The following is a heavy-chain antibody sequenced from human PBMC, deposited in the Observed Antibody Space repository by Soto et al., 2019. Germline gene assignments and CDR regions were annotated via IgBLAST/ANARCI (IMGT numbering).Heavy chain of an antibody. Sequence: QITLKESGPTLVKPTQTLTLTCTFSGFSLSTSGVGVGWIRQPPGKALEWLALIYCDDDKRYSPSLKSRLTITKDASKNQVVLTMTNMDPVDTATYYCAHSIYYYDSSGSFDYWGQGTLVTVSS. V-gene: IGHV2-5*02. CDR2: IYCDDDK. J-gene: IGHJ4*02. CDR3: AHSIYYYDSSGSFDY. D-gene: IGHD3-22*01. CDR1: GFSLSTSGVG.